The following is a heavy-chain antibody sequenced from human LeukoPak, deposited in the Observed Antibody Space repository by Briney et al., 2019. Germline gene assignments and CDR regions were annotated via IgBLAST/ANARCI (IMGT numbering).Heavy chain of an antibody. CDR2: IIPIFGTA. CDR3: ARDGAPYYYDSSAFDY. J-gene: IGHJ4*02. Sequence: GSSVKVSCKASGGTFSSYAISWVRQAPGQGLEWMGGIIPIFGTANYAQKFQGRVTITTDESTSTAYMELSSLRSEDTAVYYCARDGAPYYYDSSAFDYWGQGTLVTVSS. V-gene: IGHV1-69*05. CDR1: GGTFSSYA. D-gene: IGHD3-22*01.